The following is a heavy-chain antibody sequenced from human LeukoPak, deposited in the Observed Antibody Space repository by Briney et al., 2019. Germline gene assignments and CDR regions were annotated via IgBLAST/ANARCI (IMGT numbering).Heavy chain of an antibody. J-gene: IGHJ4*02. CDR2: ISYDGSNK. Sequence: GRSLRLSCAASGFTFSSYAMHWVRQAPGKGLEWVAVISYDGSNKYYADSVKGRFTISRDNSKNTLYLQMNSLRAEDTAVYYCARDGGSRFDYWGQGTLVTVSS. CDR1: GFTFSSYA. CDR3: ARDGGSRFDY. V-gene: IGHV3-30*01. D-gene: IGHD1-26*01.